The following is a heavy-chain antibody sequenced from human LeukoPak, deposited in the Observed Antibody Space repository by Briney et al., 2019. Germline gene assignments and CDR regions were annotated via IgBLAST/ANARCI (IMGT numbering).Heavy chain of an antibody. J-gene: IGHJ4*02. V-gene: IGHV3-53*01. CDR1: GFTVSRNY. Sequence: PGGSLRLSCAASGFTVSRNYMSWVRQAPGKGLEWVSVIYSGGSTYYTDSVKRRFTISRDNSKNTLYLQMNSLRAEDTAVYYCARDSYCGSGSYYRYTFDYWGQGTLVTVSS. CDR2: IYSGGST. CDR3: ARDSYCGSGSYYRYTFDY. D-gene: IGHD3-10*01.